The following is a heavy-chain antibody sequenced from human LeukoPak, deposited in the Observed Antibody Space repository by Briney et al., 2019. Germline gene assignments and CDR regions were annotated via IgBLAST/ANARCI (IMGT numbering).Heavy chain of an antibody. Sequence: SVKLSRKASGGTFSSYAISWVRQAPGQGLEWMGGIIPIFGTANCAQKFKGRVTITTDESTSTAYMELSSLRSEETAVYYCARGTGTGLFLGRYWGQGTLVSVSS. D-gene: IGHD1-1*01. CDR3: ARGTGTGLFLGRY. V-gene: IGHV1-69*05. CDR1: GGTFSSYA. J-gene: IGHJ4*02. CDR2: IIPIFGTA.